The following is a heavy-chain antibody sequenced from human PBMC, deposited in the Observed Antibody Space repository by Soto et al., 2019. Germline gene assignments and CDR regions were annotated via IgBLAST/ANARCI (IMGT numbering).Heavy chain of an antibody. J-gene: IGHJ4*02. V-gene: IGHV1-69*12. Sequence: QVQLVQSGAEVKKPGSSVKVSCKASGGTFSSYAISWVRQAPGQGLEWMGGIIPIFGTANYAQKFQGRVKITAHEPTPTAYMEVSSLGSEDTAVYYCARDFVSYSYRYGYWGQGTLVTVSS. CDR2: IIPIFGTA. CDR1: GGTFSSYA. D-gene: IGHD5-18*01. CDR3: ARDFVSYSYRYGY.